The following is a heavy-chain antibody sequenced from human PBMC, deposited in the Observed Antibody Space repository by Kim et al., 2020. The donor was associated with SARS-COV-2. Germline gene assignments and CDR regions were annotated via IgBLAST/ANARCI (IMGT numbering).Heavy chain of an antibody. CDR3: VRESEVGWFDP. D-gene: IGHD1-26*01. CDR1: GFTFSAYS. Sequence: GGSLRLSCAASGFTFSAYSMNWVRQAPGKGLEWVSYIHSDSTTYYTDSVKGRFTVSRDNAKNSLYLQMNSLRDEDTAIYYCVRESEVGWFDPWGQGTLVTVSS. CDR2: IHSDSTT. J-gene: IGHJ5*02. V-gene: IGHV3-48*02.